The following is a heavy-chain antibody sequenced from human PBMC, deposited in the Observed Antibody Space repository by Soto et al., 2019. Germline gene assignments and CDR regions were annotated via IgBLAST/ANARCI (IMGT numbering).Heavy chain of an antibody. D-gene: IGHD3-22*01. Sequence: SVKVSCTASGGTFSTYAIDWVRQAPGQGLEWMGGITPLFGTAKYAQNFQGRITITADESTNTAYMELRSLRSQDTAVYYCARGVHYDSSGYYYFYWGQGTLVTVSS. CDR2: ITPLFGTA. CDR1: GGTFSTYA. CDR3: ARGVHYDSSGYYYFY. J-gene: IGHJ4*02. V-gene: IGHV1-69*13.